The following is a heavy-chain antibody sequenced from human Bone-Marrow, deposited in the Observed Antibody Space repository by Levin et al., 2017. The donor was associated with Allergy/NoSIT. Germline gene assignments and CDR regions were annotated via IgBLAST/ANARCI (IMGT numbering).Heavy chain of an antibody. CDR3: ARDLADDYGDDGGFYYGMDV. CDR1: GGSIRTFY. V-gene: IGHV4-4*07. Sequence: MSSETLSLTCSVSGGSIRTFYWSWIRQSAGKGLEWIGRIYTSGGTNYNPSLKRRVTMSVDTSKNQFSLKLSSVTAADTAVYYCARDLADDYGDDGGFYYGMDVWGQGTTVTVSS. J-gene: IGHJ6*02. D-gene: IGHD4/OR15-4a*01. CDR2: IYTSGGT.